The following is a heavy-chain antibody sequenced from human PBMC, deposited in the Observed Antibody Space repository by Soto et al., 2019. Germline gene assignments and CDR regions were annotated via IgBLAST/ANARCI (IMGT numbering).Heavy chain of an antibody. V-gene: IGHV1-18*01. J-gene: IGHJ3*02. CDR1: GYTFTSDG. Sequence: QVQLVQSGPEVKKPGASGKVACKASGYTFTSDGLSWVRQAPGQGLEWMGWISTYNGNPNYAQKLHGRVTMTTDTSTSTAYMELRSLRSDDTAVFYCARAPLSSTSPKSAFDIWGQGTVVTVSS. CDR2: ISTYNGNP. D-gene: IGHD6-6*01. CDR3: ARAPLSSTSPKSAFDI.